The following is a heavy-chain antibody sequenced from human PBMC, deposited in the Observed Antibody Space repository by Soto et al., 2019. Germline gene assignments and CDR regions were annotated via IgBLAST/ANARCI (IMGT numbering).Heavy chain of an antibody. CDR1: GGSISSGDYY. Sequence: QVQLQESGPGLVKPSQTLSLTCTVSGGSISSGDYYWSWIRQPPGKGLEWIGYIYYSGSTYYNPSRQCRFPTSVDTSKNQFSPKLSSVTAPDTAVYYCARGSYYYDSSGYYHYWCQGTLVTVSS. CDR3: ARGSYYYDSSGYYHY. V-gene: IGHV4-30-4*01. D-gene: IGHD3-22*01. J-gene: IGHJ4*02. CDR2: IYYSGST.